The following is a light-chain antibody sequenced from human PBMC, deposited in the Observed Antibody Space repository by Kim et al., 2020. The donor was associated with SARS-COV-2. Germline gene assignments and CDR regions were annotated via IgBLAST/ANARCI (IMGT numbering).Light chain of an antibody. CDR1: KLGDKY. J-gene: IGLJ1*01. CDR3: QAWDSSTHYV. V-gene: IGLV3-1*01. CDR2: QDS. Sequence: SPGQTASITCSGDKLGDKYVCWYRQKPGQSPVLVIYQDSKRPSGIPERFSGSNSGNTATLTISGTQAMDEADYYCQAWDSSTHYVFGTGTKVTVL.